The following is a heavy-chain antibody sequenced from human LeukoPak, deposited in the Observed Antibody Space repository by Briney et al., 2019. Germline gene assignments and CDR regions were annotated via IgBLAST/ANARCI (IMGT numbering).Heavy chain of an antibody. V-gene: IGHV3-21*01. CDR3: ARDGGYGDYEYYGMDV. D-gene: IGHD4-17*01. CDR2: ISSGSTYI. J-gene: IGHJ6*02. CDR1: GFTFSSYS. Sequence: PGGSLRLSCAASGFTFSSYSMTWVRQAPGKGLEWVSSISSGSTYIYYADSVKGRFTISRDNAKNSLYLQMNSLRAEDTAVYYCARDGGYGDYEYYGMDVWGQGTTVTVSS.